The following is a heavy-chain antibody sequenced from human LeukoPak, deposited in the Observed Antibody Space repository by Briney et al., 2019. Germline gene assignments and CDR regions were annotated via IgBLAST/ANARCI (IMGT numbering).Heavy chain of an antibody. CDR1: GYTFTGYY. Sequence: ASMKVSCKASGYTFTGYYMHWVRQAPGQGLEWMGWINPNSGGTNYAQKFQGRVTMTRDTSISTAYMELSRLRSDDTAVYYCARNNDYRDPNWFDPWGQGTLVTVSS. CDR2: INPNSGGT. CDR3: ARNNDYRDPNWFDP. D-gene: IGHD4-11*01. V-gene: IGHV1-2*02. J-gene: IGHJ5*02.